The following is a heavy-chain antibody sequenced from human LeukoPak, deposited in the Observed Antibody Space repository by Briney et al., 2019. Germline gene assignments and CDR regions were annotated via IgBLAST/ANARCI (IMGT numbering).Heavy chain of an antibody. CDR3: ARRQAGLGKKYFDL. V-gene: IGHV3-7*05. CDR2: IKEDGRET. J-gene: IGHJ2*01. D-gene: IGHD3/OR15-3a*01. Sequence: PGGSLRLSCAASGFSFRTYWMSWVRQAPGKGLEWVATIKEDGRETSYVDSVKGRFTISRDSAKSSLYLQMHSLRVEDTAVYFCARRQAGLGKKYFDLWGRGTLVTVSS. CDR1: GFSFRTYW.